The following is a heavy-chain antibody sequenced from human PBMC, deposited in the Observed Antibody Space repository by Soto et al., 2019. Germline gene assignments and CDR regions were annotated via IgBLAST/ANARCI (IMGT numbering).Heavy chain of an antibody. CDR2: IIPIFGTA. CDR1: GGTFSSYA. CDR3: ARGADDSSGYRIDY. D-gene: IGHD3-22*01. Sequence: QVQLVQSGAEVKKPGSSVKVSCKASGGTFSSYAISWVRQAPGQGLEWMGGIIPIFGTANYAQKFHGRVTITADESTSTAYMELSSLRSDDTAVYYCARGADDSSGYRIDYWGQGTLVTVSS. V-gene: IGHV1-69*01. J-gene: IGHJ4*02.